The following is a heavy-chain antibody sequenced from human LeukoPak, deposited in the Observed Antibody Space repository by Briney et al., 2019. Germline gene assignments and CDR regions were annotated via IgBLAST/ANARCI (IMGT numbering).Heavy chain of an antibody. CDR1: GFTFSSYA. Sequence: GGSLRLSCAASGFTFSSYAMSWVRQAPGKGLEWVGAISGSGGSTYYADSVKGRFTISRDNSKNTPYLQMNSLKTEDTAIYYCTTYYYDSTSDLGDWGQGTLVTVSS. V-gene: IGHV3-23*01. J-gene: IGHJ4*02. D-gene: IGHD3-22*01. CDR2: ISGSGGST. CDR3: TTYYYDSTSDLGD.